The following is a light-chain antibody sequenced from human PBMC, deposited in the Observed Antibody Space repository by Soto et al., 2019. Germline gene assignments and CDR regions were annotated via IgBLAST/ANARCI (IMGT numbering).Light chain of an antibody. J-gene: IGKJ2*01. V-gene: IGKV1-39*01. CDR1: QTITGY. CDR3: QQSHGIPYT. Sequence: DLQMTQSPSSLSASVGDRVTITCRASQTITGYLNWYQQRPGKAPKLLIYPASSLQSGVPSRFSGSGSATDFTLTINSLQPEDFATYYCQQSHGIPYTFGQGTKLEIK. CDR2: PAS.